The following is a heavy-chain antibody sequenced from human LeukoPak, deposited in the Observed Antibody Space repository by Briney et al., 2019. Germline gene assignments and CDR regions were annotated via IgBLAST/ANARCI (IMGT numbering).Heavy chain of an antibody. CDR2: ISSSGST. CDR1: GVSIRTDY. D-gene: IGHD3-22*01. V-gene: IGHV4-4*07. CDR3: ARGPYSYDSSGAFDI. J-gene: IGHJ3*02. Sequence: SETLSLTCTVSGVSIRTDYWSWIRQPAGKGLEWIGRISSSGSTNYNPSLKSRVTISVDTSKNQFSLKLSSVTAADTAVYFCARGPYSYDSSGAFDIWGQGTMVTVSS.